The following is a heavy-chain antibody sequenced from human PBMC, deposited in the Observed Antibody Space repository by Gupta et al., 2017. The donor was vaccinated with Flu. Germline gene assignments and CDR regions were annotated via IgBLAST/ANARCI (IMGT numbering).Heavy chain of an antibody. CDR3: ARDPGVGSGWRREKYFDY. V-gene: IGHV4-38-2*02. CDR1: GYSISSGYY. CDR2: IYHSGST. D-gene: IGHD6-19*01. J-gene: IGHJ4*02. Sequence: QVQLQESGPGLVKPSETLSLTCAVSGYSISSGYYWGWIRQPPGKGLEWIGSIYHSGSTYYNPSLKSRVTISVDTSKNQFSLKLSSVTTADTAVYYCARDPGVGSGWRREKYFDYWGQGTLVTVSS.